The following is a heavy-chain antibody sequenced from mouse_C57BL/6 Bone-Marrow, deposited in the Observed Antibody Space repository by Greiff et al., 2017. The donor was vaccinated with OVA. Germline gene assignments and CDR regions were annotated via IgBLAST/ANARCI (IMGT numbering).Heavy chain of an antibody. CDR3: AIKGNYIYFDN. V-gene: IGHV1-74*01. J-gene: IGHJ2*01. D-gene: IGHD2-1*01. CDR1: GYTFTSYW. CDR2: IHTSDSDT. Sequence: QVQLQQSGAELVKPGASVKVSCKASGYTFTSYWMHWVKQRPGQGLEWIGWIHTSDSDTTYTQKFKGKATLTVDKSSSTAYLQRSSLTSEDAAVYDCAIKGNYIYFDNWGQGTTLTVSS.